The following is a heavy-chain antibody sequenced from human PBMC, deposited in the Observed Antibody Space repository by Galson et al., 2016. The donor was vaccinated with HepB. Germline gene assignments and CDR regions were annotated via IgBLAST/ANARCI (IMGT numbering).Heavy chain of an antibody. D-gene: IGHD6-13*01. CDR2: TRNKANSYTT. CDR3: ARDNPYSSSWPYYFDY. V-gene: IGHV3-72*01. J-gene: IGHJ4*02. CDR1: GFIFSDHY. Sequence: SLRLSCAASGFIFSDHYMDWVRQAPGKGLEWVGRTRNKANSYTTEYAASVKGRFTVSRDDSKNSLYLQMNSLKTEDTAFYYCARDNPYSSSWPYYFDYWGQGTLVTVSS.